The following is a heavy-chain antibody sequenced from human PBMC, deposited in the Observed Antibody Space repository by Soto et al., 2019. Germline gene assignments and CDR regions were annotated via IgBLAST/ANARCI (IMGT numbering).Heavy chain of an antibody. CDR2: IRSKAKSYAT. D-gene: IGHD2-15*01. V-gene: IGHV3-73*01. CDR1: GFTFSGSA. Sequence: EVQLVESGGGLVQPGGSLKLSCAASGFTFSGSAMHWVRQASGKGLEWVGRIRSKAKSYATAYAASVKGRFAISRNDSNNQAYLQMNSLKTEDTAVYYCARCSGRRCYWVDYWGQGPLVTVSS. J-gene: IGHJ4*02. CDR3: ARCSGRRCYWVDY.